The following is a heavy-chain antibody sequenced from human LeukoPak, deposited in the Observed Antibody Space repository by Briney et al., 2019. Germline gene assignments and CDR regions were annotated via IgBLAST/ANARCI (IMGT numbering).Heavy chain of an antibody. V-gene: IGHV3-66*02. Sequence: GSLRLSCAASGFTVSSNYMSWVRQAPGKGLEWVSVIYSGGSTYYADSVKGRFTISRDNSKNTLYLQMNSLRAEDTAVYYCASTYYYDSSGYWNYYYYMDVWGKGTTVTVSS. CDR1: GFTVSSNY. CDR3: ASTYYYDSSGYWNYYYYMDV. J-gene: IGHJ6*03. D-gene: IGHD3-22*01. CDR2: IYSGGST.